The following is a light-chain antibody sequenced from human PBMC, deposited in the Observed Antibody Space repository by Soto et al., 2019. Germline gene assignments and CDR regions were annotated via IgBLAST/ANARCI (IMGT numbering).Light chain of an antibody. CDR1: SSDVGGYNY. Sequence: QSALTQPASVSGSPGQSITVSCTGTSSDVGGYNYVSWYQQHPGKAPKLIIYEVTNRPSGVSNRFSGSKSGNTASLTISGLQAEDEGDYYCSSYTSSSTWVFGGGTKLTVL. J-gene: IGLJ3*02. CDR3: SSYTSSSTWV. CDR2: EVT. V-gene: IGLV2-14*01.